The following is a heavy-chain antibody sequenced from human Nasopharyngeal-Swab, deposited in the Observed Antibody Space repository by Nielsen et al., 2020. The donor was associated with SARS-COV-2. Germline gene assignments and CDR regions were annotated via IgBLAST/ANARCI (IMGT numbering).Heavy chain of an antibody. CDR3: ATTQYYYDSSGYYSFDY. Sequence: WVRQAPGQGLEWMGSFDPEDGETIYAQKFQGRVTMTEDTSTDTAYMELSSLRSEDTAVYYCATTQYYYDSSGYYSFDYWGQGTLVTVSS. CDR2: FDPEDGET. V-gene: IGHV1-24*01. J-gene: IGHJ4*02. D-gene: IGHD3-22*01.